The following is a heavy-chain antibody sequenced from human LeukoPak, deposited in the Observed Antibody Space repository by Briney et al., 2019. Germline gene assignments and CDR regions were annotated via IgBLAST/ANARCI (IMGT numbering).Heavy chain of an antibody. D-gene: IGHD1-26*01. Sequence: ASVKVSCKASGYTFSDYYIQWVRQAPGQQLEWMGRINPKSGGTENAQDFQGRVTMTRDTSVSTAYMELNSLTSDDTAVYYCARGSGSYGGEFDYWGQGTLVTVSS. CDR1: GYTFSDYY. CDR2: INPKSGGT. V-gene: IGHV1-2*06. J-gene: IGHJ4*02. CDR3: ARGSGSYGGEFDY.